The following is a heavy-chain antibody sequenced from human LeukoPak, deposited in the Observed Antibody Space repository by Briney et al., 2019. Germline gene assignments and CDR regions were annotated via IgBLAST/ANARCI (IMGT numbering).Heavy chain of an antibody. CDR1: GGSFSGYY. CDR2: INHTGST. CDR3: ARVSSIYYDSSGYYP. D-gene: IGHD3-22*01. Sequence: SETLSLTCAVYGGSFSGYYWNWILQPPGKGLEWIGEINHTGSTDYNPSLKSRVTISVDTSKNQFSLKLSSVTAADTAVYYCARVSSIYYDSSGYYPWGQGTLVTVSS. J-gene: IGHJ5*02. V-gene: IGHV4-34*01.